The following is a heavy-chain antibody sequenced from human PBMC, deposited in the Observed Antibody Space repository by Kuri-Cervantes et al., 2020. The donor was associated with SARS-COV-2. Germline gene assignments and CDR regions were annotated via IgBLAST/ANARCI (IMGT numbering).Heavy chain of an antibody. V-gene: IGHV3-11*01. CDR2: ISSSGNNM. CDR3: ARESIAVADTYTENKFDY. CDR1: GFMFNDYC. D-gene: IGHD6-19*01. J-gene: IGHJ4*02. Sequence: GESLKISCAASGFMFNDYCMGWIRQAPGKGLEWVSYISSSGNNMYYADSVKGRFTISRDDAKNSLHLQMNSLRAEDTAVYYCARESIAVADTYTENKFDYWGQGTLVTVSS.